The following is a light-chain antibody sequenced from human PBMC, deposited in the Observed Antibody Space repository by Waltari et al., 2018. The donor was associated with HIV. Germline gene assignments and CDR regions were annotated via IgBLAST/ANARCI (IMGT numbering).Light chain of an antibody. CDR2: RNN. CDR1: TSNIGSNY. J-gene: IGLJ2*01. V-gene: IGLV1-47*01. CDR3: VAWDDSLCGVV. Sequence: SVLTQPPSASGTPGQRVTISCSGSTSNIGSNYVFWYQHLPGTAPKLLIHRNNQRPSGVPDRFSGSTSGTSASLAISGLRSEDEAEYYCVAWDDSLCGVVFGGGTKVAVL.